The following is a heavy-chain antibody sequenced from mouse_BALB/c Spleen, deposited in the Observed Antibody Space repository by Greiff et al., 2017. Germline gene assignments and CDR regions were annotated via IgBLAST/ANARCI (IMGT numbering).Heavy chain of an antibody. CDR3: ARVDGYYFDY. CDR2: ISNLAYSI. V-gene: IGHV5-15*02. D-gene: IGHD2-3*01. Sequence: EVKLEESGGGLVQPGGSRKLSCAASGFTFSDYGMAWVRQAPGKGPEWVAFISNLAYSIYYADTVTGRFTISRENAKNTLYLEMSSLRSEDTAMYYCARVDGYYFDYWGQGTTLTVSS. CDR1: GFTFSDYG. J-gene: IGHJ2*01.